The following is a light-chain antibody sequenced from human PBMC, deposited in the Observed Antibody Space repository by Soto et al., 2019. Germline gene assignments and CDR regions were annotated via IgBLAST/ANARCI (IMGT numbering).Light chain of an antibody. Sequence: DIQMTQSPASLSASVGDRVTITCRASQRISNNLNWYQQKPGKAPKLLIYGSTNLQSGVPSRFSGSGSGTEFTLTIGGLQPEDIATYYCQQSFSIPYTFGQGTKQGIK. CDR3: QQSFSIPYT. V-gene: IGKV1-39*01. CDR1: QRISNN. CDR2: GST. J-gene: IGKJ2*01.